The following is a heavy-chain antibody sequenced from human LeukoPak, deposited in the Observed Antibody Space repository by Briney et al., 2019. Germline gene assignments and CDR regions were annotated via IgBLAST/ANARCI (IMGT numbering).Heavy chain of an antibody. CDR1: GFTFSSYS. J-gene: IGHJ3*02. D-gene: IGHD6-19*01. V-gene: IGHV3-21*04. CDR3: AKDYEQWLVGGAFDI. Sequence: GGSLRLSCAASGFTFSSYSMNWVRQAPGKGLEWVSSISSSSSYIYYADSVKGRFTISRDNAKNSLYLQMNSLSAEDTAVYYCAKDYEQWLVGGAFDIWGQGTMVTVSS. CDR2: ISSSSSYI.